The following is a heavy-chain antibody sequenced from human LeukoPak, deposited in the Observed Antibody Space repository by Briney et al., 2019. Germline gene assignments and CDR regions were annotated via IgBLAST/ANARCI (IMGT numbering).Heavy chain of an antibody. CDR3: AGVGYYGSGGIDY. D-gene: IGHD3-10*01. CDR2: INPNSGGT. Sequence: GASVKVSCKASGYTFTGYYMHWVRQAPGQGLEWMGWINPNSGGTNYAQKFQGRVTMTRDTSISTAYMELSRLRSDDTAVYYCAGVGYYGSGGIDYWGQGTLVTVSS. CDR1: GYTFTGYY. J-gene: IGHJ4*02. V-gene: IGHV1-2*02.